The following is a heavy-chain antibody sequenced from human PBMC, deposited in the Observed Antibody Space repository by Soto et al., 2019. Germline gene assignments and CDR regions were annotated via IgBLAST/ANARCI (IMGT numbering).Heavy chain of an antibody. D-gene: IGHD2-15*01. CDR2: IYYSGST. Sequence: TLSLTCTVSGGSISSGGYYWSWIRQHPGKGLEWIGNIYYSGSTYYNPSLKSRVTISVDTSKNQFSLKLSSVTAADTAVYYCARVGYCSGGSCSDYYYMDIWGKGTTVTVSS. CDR3: ARVGYCSGGSCSDYYYMDI. J-gene: IGHJ6*03. V-gene: IGHV4-31*03. CDR1: GGSISSGGYY.